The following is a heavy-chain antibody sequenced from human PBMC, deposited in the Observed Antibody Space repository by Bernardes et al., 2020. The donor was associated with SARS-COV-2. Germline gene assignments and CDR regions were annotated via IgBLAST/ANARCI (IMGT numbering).Heavy chain of an antibody. CDR2: ISAYNGNT. CDR3: ARDSGGGFREVSFDY. J-gene: IGHJ4*02. CDR1: VCTFTNYG. D-gene: IGHD3-10*01. Sequence: AGVPVSCKASVCTFTNYGISEVRQPAAWGLEWMGWISAYNGNTNYAQKLQGRVTMTTDTSTNTAYMELRSLRSEDTDVYYCARDSGGGFREVSFDYWGQGTLVTVSS. V-gene: IGHV1-18*01.